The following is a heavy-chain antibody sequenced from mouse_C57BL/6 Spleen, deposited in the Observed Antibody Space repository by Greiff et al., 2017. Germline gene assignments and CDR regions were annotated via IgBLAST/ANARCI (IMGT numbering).Heavy chain of an antibody. Sequence: VKLMESGAELVRPGASVTLSCKASGYTFTDYEMHWVKQTPVHGLEWIGAIDPETGGTAYKQKFKGKAILTADKSSSTAYMELRSLTSEDSAVYYCTRSGGLYAFDYWGQGTTLTVSS. CDR3: TRSGGLYAFDY. CDR2: IDPETGGT. CDR1: GYTFTDYE. D-gene: IGHD1-1*01. V-gene: IGHV1-15*01. J-gene: IGHJ2*01.